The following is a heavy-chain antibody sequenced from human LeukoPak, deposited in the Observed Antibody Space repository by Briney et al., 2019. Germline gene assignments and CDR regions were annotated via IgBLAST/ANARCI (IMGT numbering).Heavy chain of an antibody. CDR1: GLTLSSYA. CDR3: AKDKPIDY. Sequence: GGSLRLSCAASGLTLSSYAMTWVRQAPGKGLEWVSAISGSGDKSYYAVSVKGRFTISRDNSKNTVYLQMNSLRAEDTAVYFCAKDKPIDYWGQGTLVTVSS. V-gene: IGHV3-23*01. CDR2: ISGSGDKS. J-gene: IGHJ4*02. D-gene: IGHD1-14*01.